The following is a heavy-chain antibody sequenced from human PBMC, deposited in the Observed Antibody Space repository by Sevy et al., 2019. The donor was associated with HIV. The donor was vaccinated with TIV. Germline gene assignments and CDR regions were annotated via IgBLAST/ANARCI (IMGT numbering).Heavy chain of an antibody. V-gene: IGHV3-49*03. D-gene: IGHD3-9*01. CDR3: TRLRGTISAYYYFGMDV. Sequence: GGSLRLSCITSGFRFSDYALTWLRQAPGKGLEWVGFIRSKTFGGTTEYAASVKGRFTISRDESKSIAYLEMNSLKTEDTAIYYCTRLRGTISAYYYFGMDVWGRGATVTVSS. CDR2: IRSKTFGGTT. J-gene: IGHJ6*02. CDR1: GFRFSDYA.